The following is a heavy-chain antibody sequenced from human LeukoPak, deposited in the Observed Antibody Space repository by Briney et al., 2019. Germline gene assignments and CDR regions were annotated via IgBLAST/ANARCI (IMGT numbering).Heavy chain of an antibody. CDR1: GVSIRSGDNY. CDR2: IYHSGST. CDR3: ARDHPPTVFDY. Sequence: SETLSLTCTVSGVSIRSGDNYWSWIRQPPGKGLEWIGYIYHSGSTYYNPSLESRVTVSVDTSKNQFSLKLRSVTAADTAVYYCARDHPPTVFDYWGQGTLVTVSS. J-gene: IGHJ4*02. D-gene: IGHD4-17*01. V-gene: IGHV4-30-4*01.